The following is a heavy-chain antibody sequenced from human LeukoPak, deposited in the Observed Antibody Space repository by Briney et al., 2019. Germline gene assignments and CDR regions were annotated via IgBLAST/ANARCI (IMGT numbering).Heavy chain of an antibody. CDR1: GGSISSYY. J-gene: IGHJ3*02. CDR2: IYTSGST. V-gene: IGHV4-4*07. D-gene: IGHD3-22*01. CDR3: ARTTYYYDSSGPDAFDI. Sequence: SETLSLTCTVSGGSISSYYWSWIWQPAGKGLEWIGRIYTSGSTNYNPSLKSRVTMSVDTSKNQFSLKLSSVTAADTAVYYCARTTYYYDSSGPDAFDIWGQGTMVTVSS.